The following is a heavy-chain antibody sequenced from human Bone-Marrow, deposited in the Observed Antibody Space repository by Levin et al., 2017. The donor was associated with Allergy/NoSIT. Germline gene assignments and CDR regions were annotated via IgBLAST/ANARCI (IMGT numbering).Heavy chain of an antibody. Sequence: HSGGSLRLSCAASGLSFITSNMNWVRQDPEKGLEWISYIGYGGDTFYADSVKGRFTVSRDNAKNSVYLQMNSLRVEDTGIYYCVRGVTSNLGHWGQGTLVTVSS. CDR3: VRGVTSNLGH. D-gene: IGHD2-21*02. CDR1: GLSFITSN. V-gene: IGHV3-48*01. J-gene: IGHJ4*02. CDR2: IGYGGDT.